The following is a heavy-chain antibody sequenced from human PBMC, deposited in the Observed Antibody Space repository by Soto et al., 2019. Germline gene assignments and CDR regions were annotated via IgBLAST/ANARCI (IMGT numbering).Heavy chain of an antibody. D-gene: IGHD6-19*01. V-gene: IGHV3-73*02. CDR3: TAMAGIDY. Sequence: EVQLVESGGGLGQPGGSLKLSCAASGFTFSGSGIHWVRQASGKGLEWVGRIRTKTNNYATAYAASVKGRFTISRDDSKNMAYLQMNSLKTEDTAVYYCTAMAGIDYWGQGTLVTVSS. CDR2: IRTKTNNYAT. J-gene: IGHJ4*02. CDR1: GFTFSGSG.